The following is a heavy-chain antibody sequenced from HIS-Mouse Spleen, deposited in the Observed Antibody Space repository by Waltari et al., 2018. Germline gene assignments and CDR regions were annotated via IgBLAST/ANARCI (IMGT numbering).Heavy chain of an antibody. D-gene: IGHD6-13*01. CDR1: GGSISSSSYD. Sequence: QLQLQESGPGLVKPSETLSLTCTVSGGSISSSSYDGGWIRQPPGKGLEWIGRIYYSGRTYYNPSLKSRVTISVDTSKNQFSLKLSSVTAADTAVYYCAREIPYSSSWYDWYFDLWGRGTLVTVSS. V-gene: IGHV4-39*07. CDR3: AREIPYSSSWYDWYFDL. CDR2: IYYSGRT. J-gene: IGHJ2*01.